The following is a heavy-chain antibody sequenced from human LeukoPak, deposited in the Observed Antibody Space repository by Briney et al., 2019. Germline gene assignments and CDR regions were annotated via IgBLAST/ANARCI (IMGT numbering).Heavy chain of an antibody. CDR1: GGSFSGYY. Sequence: PSETLSLTCAVYGGSFSGYYWSWIRQPPGKGLEWIGEINHSGSTNYNPSLKSRVTISVDTSKNQFSLKLSSVTAADTAVYYCARGSSWYNYYYYYMDVWGKGTTVTVSS. J-gene: IGHJ6*03. CDR3: ARGSSWYNYYYYYMDV. D-gene: IGHD6-13*01. V-gene: IGHV4-34*01. CDR2: INHSGST.